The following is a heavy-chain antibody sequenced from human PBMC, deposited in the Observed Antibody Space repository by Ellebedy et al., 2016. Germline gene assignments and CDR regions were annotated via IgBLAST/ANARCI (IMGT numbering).Heavy chain of an antibody. J-gene: IGHJ6*02. CDR3: ARDTGGTGDYDDYYYYGMDV. D-gene: IGHD4-17*01. CDR2: IGTAGDT. CDR1: GFTFRSYD. Sequence: GESLKISCAASGFTFRSYDMHWVRQATGKGLEWVSAIGTAGDTYYPGSVKGRFTISRENAKNSLYLQMNSLRAEDTAVYYCARDTGGTGDYDDYYYYGMDVWGQGTTVTVSS. V-gene: IGHV3-13*01.